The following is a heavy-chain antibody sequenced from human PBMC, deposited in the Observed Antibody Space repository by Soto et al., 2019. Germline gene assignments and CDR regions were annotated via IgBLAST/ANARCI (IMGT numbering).Heavy chain of an antibody. CDR1: GLTVSRTQ. CDR2: IYSAGST. CDR3: ARAREPEYSSSIFFDY. Sequence: PGGSLRLSCAVSGLTVSRTQRSWVRQAPGKGLQGVSVIYSAGSTYYANAVKGRFTISRDISENKIFLELNGLTVDDTAVYYCARAREPEYSSSIFFDYWGRGTVVTVSS. J-gene: IGHJ4*01. V-gene: IGHV3-53*01. D-gene: IGHD6-6*01.